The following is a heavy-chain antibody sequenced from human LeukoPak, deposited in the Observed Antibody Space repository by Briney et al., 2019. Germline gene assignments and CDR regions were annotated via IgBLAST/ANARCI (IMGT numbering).Heavy chain of an antibody. D-gene: IGHD1-26*01. CDR1: GFAFKNYR. J-gene: IGHJ4*02. CDR2: MKDDGNEI. CDR3: ARNRATNEY. V-gene: IGHV3-7*01. Sequence: GGSLRLSCTASGFAFKNYRMTWVRQAPGKGLEWVASMKDDGNEIQYVDSVKGRFTISRDNAKNSLYLQMNNLRAEDTAVYYCARNRATNEYWGQGTLVTVGS.